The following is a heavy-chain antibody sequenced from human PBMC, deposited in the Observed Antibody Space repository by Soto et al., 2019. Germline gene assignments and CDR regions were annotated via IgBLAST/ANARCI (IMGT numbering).Heavy chain of an antibody. J-gene: IGHJ6*03. Sequence: SETLSLTCAVYGGSFSGYYWSWIRQPPGKGLEWIGEINHSGSTNYNPSLKSRVTISVDTSKNQFSLKLSSVTAADTAVYYCARGTSGYSGYDSYYYYMDVWGKGTTVTVSS. CDR1: GGSFSGYY. D-gene: IGHD5-12*01. CDR3: ARGTSGYSGYDSYYYYMDV. V-gene: IGHV4-34*01. CDR2: INHSGST.